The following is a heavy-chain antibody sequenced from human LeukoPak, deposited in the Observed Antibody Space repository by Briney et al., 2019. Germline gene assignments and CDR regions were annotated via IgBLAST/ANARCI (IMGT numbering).Heavy chain of an antibody. CDR1: GFTFSSYA. CDR2: ISGSGGST. CDR3: AKDRAGILGEPVPFDY. Sequence: GGSLRLSCAASGFTFSSYAMSWVRQAPGKGLEWVSAISGSGGSTYYADSVKGRFTISRDNSKNTLYLQMNSLRAEDTAVYYCAKDRAGILGEPVPFDYWGQGTLVTVSS. V-gene: IGHV3-23*01. J-gene: IGHJ4*02. D-gene: IGHD1-26*01.